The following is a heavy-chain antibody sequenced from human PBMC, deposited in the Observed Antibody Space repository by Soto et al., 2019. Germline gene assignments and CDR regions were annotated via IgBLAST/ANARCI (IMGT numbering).Heavy chain of an antibody. J-gene: IGHJ3*01. Sequence: KRMEWVAVISYDGSNKYYADSVKGRFTISRDNSKNTLYLQMNSLRAEDTAVYYCARATENRICVFD. D-gene: IGHD1-20*01. CDR2: ISYDGSNK. CDR3: ARATENRICVFD. V-gene: IGHV3-30-3*01.